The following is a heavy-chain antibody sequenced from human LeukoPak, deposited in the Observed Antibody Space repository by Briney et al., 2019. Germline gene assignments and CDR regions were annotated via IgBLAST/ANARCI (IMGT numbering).Heavy chain of an antibody. CDR1: GGSISSGGYY. Sequence: SETLSLTCSVCGGSISSGGYYWSWIRQHPGRGLEWIGYIHYSGSTFNNPSLKSRVTISVDTSENQLSLRLGSVTAADTAVYYCARDSSAYNNLDYWGQGTLITVSS. J-gene: IGHJ4*02. V-gene: IGHV4-31*03. CDR2: IHYSGST. D-gene: IGHD3-22*01. CDR3: ARDSSAYNNLDY.